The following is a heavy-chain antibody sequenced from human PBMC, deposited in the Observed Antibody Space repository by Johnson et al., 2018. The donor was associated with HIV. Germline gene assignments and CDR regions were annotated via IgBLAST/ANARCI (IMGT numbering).Heavy chain of an antibody. V-gene: IGHV3-7*01. J-gene: IGHJ3*02. D-gene: IGHD3-22*01. CDR1: GFTFDDYA. CDR2: IKQDGSEK. Sequence: VQLVESGGDLVQPGRSLRLSCAASGFTFDDYAMHWVRQAPGKGLEWVANIKQDGSEKYYVDSVKGRFTISRDNAKNALYLQMNSLRAEDSAVYYCASPTSGYSGVKAFDIWGHGTMVTVSS. CDR3: ASPTSGYSGVKAFDI.